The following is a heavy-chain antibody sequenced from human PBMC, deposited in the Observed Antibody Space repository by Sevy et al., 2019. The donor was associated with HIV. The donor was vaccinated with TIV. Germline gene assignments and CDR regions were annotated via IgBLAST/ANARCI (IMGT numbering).Heavy chain of an antibody. CDR1: GYTFTSYG. Sequence: ASVKVSCKASGYTFTSYGISWVRQAPGQGLEWMGWISAYNGNTNYAQKLQGRVTMTTDTSTSTAYMELRSLRSDDTAVYYCAREIWAGGCSYGLPYYYYGMDVWGQGTTVTVSS. CDR2: ISAYNGNT. CDR3: AREIWAGGCSYGLPYYYYGMDV. J-gene: IGHJ6*02. V-gene: IGHV1-18*01. D-gene: IGHD5-18*01.